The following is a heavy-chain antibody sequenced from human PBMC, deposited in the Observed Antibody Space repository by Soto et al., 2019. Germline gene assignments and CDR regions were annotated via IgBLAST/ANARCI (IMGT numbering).Heavy chain of an antibody. CDR2: INPNSGGT. CDR3: ASPAGSSGDLFDY. CDR1: GYTFTGYY. D-gene: IGHD6-6*01. V-gene: IGHV1-2*02. Sequence: ASVKVSFKASGYTFTGYYMHWGRQAPGQGLEWMGWINPNSGGTNYAQKFQGRVTMTRDTSISTAYMELGRLRSDDTAVYYCASPAGSSGDLFDYWGQGTLVTVSA. J-gene: IGHJ4*02.